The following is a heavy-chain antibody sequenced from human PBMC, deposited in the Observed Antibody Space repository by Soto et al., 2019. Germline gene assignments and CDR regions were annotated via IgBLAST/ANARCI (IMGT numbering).Heavy chain of an antibody. D-gene: IGHD6-13*01. CDR1: GFTFSSYG. CDR3: AKGSGSWYFTFDY. Sequence: PGGSLRLSCAASGFTFSSYGMSWVRQAPGKGLEWVSVISGSGGSTYYADSVKGRFTISRDNSKNTLYLQMNSLRAEDTAVHYCAKGSGSWYFTFDYWGQGTQVTVSS. CDR2: ISGSGGST. V-gene: IGHV3-23*01. J-gene: IGHJ4*02.